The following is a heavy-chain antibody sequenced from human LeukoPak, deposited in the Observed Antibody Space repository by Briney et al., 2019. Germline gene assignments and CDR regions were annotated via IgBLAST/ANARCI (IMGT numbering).Heavy chain of an antibody. CDR2: ISSSTTNM. J-gene: IGHJ4*02. CDR3: ARDVGYYYDSSGTFDY. Sequence: PGGSLRLSCAASGFTFSTYSMNWVRQAPGKGLEWVSYISSSTTNMYYADSVKGRFTISRDNAKNSLYLQMNSLRAEDTAVYYCARDVGYYYDSSGTFDYWGQGTLVTVSS. D-gene: IGHD3-22*01. V-gene: IGHV3-48*01. CDR1: GFTFSTYS.